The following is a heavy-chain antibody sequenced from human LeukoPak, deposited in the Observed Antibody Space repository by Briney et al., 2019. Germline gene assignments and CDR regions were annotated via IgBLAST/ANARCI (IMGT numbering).Heavy chain of an antibody. CDR2: MYHRGST. CDR1: GYSISSGYF. V-gene: IGHV4-38-2*02. CDR3: ARYREVGATVDY. Sequence: SETLSLTCTVSGYSISSGYFWGWLRPPPGRELEWIASMYHRGSTHYNPSLASLKSRVTISRDTSKNQFSLNLSSVTAADTAVYYCARYREVGATVDYWGQGTLVTVSS. D-gene: IGHD1-26*01. J-gene: IGHJ4*02.